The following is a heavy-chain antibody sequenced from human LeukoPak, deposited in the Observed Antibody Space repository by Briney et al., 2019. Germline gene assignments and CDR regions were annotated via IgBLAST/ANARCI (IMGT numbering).Heavy chain of an antibody. J-gene: IGHJ4*02. Sequence: SETLSLTCAVSGGAFSGYYCSWIRQPPGKGLEWIGEINHSGSTNYNPSLKSRVTISVDTSKTQFSLMLGSVTAADTAVYYCARRGSIAAAGYFDYWGQGTLVTVSS. CDR2: INHSGST. V-gene: IGHV4-34*01. CDR3: ARRGSIAAAGYFDY. D-gene: IGHD6-13*01. CDR1: GGAFSGYY.